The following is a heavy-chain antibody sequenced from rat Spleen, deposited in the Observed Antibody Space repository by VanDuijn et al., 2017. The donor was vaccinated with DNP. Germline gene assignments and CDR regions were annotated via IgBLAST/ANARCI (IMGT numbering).Heavy chain of an antibody. CDR3: ARSWVGVRGIWFAY. V-gene: IGHV1-43*01. CDR2: IYTGSGGT. D-gene: IGHD4-3*01. J-gene: IGHJ3*01. Sequence: QVQLQQSGAELAKPGSSVMISCRASGYTFTTYYIGWIKQTTRQGLEYIGYIYTGSGGTNYNEKFKGKATLTVDKSSNTAFMQLSSLTPDDSAVYYCARSWVGVRGIWFAYWGQGTLVTVSS. CDR1: GYTFTTYY.